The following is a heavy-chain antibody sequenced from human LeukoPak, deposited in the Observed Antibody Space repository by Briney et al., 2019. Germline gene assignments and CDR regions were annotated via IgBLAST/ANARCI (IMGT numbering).Heavy chain of an antibody. CDR1: GFTSSSYG. J-gene: IGHJ4*02. Sequence: PGGSLRLSCAASGFTSSSYGVHWVRQAPGKGLEWVAFIRYDGSNKYYADSVKGRFTISRDNSKNTLYLQMNSLRAEDTAVYYCAKDELLWFGESYFDYWGQGTLVTVSS. CDR2: IRYDGSNK. D-gene: IGHD3-10*01. CDR3: AKDELLWFGESYFDY. V-gene: IGHV3-30*02.